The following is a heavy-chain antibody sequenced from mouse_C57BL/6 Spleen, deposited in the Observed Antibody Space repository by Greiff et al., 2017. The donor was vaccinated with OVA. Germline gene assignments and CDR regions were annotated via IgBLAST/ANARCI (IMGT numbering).Heavy chain of an antibody. J-gene: IGHJ1*03. Sequence: EVKLMESGGGLVKPGGSLKLSCAASGFTFSDYGTHWVRQAPEKGLEWVAYISSGSSTIYYADTVKGRFTISRDNAKNTLFLQMTSLRSEDTAMYYCARRDYDEVLYFDVWGTGTTVTVSS. CDR3: ARRDYDEVLYFDV. CDR2: ISSGSSTI. V-gene: IGHV5-17*01. CDR1: GFTFSDYG. D-gene: IGHD2-4*01.